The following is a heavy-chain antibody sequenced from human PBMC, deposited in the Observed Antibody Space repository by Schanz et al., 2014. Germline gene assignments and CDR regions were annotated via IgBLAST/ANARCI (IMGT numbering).Heavy chain of an antibody. CDR3: VRDLGGDQTDY. Sequence: VQLLESGGGLVQPGGSLRLSCVASGFTFFGSFAMSWVRQAPGKGLEWVSGMSGSGSTADYADSVKGRFTISRDCSENPLNLHISSLRVEDTAVYYCVRDLGGDQTDYWGQGTLVTVSS. J-gene: IGHJ4*02. D-gene: IGHD4-17*01. CDR1: GFTFFGSFA. CDR2: MSGSGSTA. V-gene: IGHV3-23*01.